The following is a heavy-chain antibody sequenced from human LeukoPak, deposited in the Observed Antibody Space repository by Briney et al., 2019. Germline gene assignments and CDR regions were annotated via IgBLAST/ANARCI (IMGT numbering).Heavy chain of an antibody. CDR3: ARVFVVYGSSAGAFDY. CDR1: GFTFSSHG. V-gene: IGHV3-23*01. J-gene: IGHJ4*02. D-gene: IGHD6-6*01. CDR2: ITSGTRT. Sequence: GGTLRLSCVASGFTFSSHGMNWVRQAPGKGLEWVSGITSGTRTYYADSVKGRFAISRDNSKNTMYLQMNSLRAEDTAVYYCARVFVVYGSSAGAFDYWGQGTLVTVSS.